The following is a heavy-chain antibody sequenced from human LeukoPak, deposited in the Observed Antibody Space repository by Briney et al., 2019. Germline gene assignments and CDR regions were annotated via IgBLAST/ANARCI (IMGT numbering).Heavy chain of an antibody. CDR2: IYPGDSNT. J-gene: IGHJ6*03. Sequence: GESLKISCKGSGYSFTNYWIGWVRQMPGKGLEWMGIIYPGDSNTRYNPSFQGQVTISADKSISTAYLQWISLKASDTAMYYCARQFSVAAQRGMNYYYMDVWGKGTTVTVSS. CDR1: GYSFTNYW. V-gene: IGHV5-51*01. CDR3: ARQFSVAAQRGMNYYYMDV. D-gene: IGHD6-13*01.